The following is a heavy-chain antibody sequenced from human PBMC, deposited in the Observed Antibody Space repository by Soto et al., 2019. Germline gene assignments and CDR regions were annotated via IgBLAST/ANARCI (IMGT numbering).Heavy chain of an antibody. J-gene: IGHJ5*02. CDR3: TSGGAMVVVTAPFDL. D-gene: IGHD2-21*02. V-gene: IGHV1-46*03. CDR1: GYPFTNYT. CDR2: INAGRGYT. Sequence: ASVKVSCKASGYPFTNYTIHWVRQAPGQGLEWMGTINAGRGYTTYAQSFQGRVTMTRDTSTSTASMELSSLRYEDTALYYCTSGGAMVVVTAPFDLWG.